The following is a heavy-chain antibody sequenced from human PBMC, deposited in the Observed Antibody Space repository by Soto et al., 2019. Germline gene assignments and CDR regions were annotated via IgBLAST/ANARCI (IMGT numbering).Heavy chain of an antibody. Sequence: ASVKVSCKASGYTFTSYYMHWVRQAPGQGLEWMGIINPSGGSTSYAQKFQGRVTMTRDTSTSTVYMELSSLRSEDTAVYYCARRVSPQSWPLHHPFDYWGQGTLVTVSS. CDR2: INPSGGST. V-gene: IGHV1-46*01. J-gene: IGHJ4*02. CDR3: ARRVSPQSWPLHHPFDY. CDR1: GYTFTSYY. D-gene: IGHD2-8*01.